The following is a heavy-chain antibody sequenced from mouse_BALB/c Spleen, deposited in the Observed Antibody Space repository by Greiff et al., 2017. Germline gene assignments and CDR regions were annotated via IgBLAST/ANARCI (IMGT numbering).Heavy chain of an antibody. Sequence: EVQVVASGGGLVQPGGSLKLSCAASGFDFSRYWMRWVRQAPGKGLEWIGEINPDSSTINYTPSLTDKFIISRDNAKNTLYLQMSKVSSEDTALYYCARPTARATYWFAYWGQGTLVTVSA. CDR2: INPDSSTI. CDR1: GFDFSRYW. CDR3: ARPTARATYWFAY. J-gene: IGHJ3*01. V-gene: IGHV4-1*02. D-gene: IGHD3-2*01.